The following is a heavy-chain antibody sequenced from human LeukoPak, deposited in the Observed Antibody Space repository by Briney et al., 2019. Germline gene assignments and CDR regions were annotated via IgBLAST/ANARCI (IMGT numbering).Heavy chain of an antibody. D-gene: IGHD1-26*01. Sequence: LSETLSLTCSVSNGSIGTTNYYWAWLRQPPGKGLDWIGSIYYSGSTYYNPSLKSRVTISVDTSKNQFSLRLSSVTAADTAVYYCARHRTGSYPVGFDPWGQGTLVTVSS. CDR3: ARHRTGSYPVGFDP. CDR2: IYYSGST. J-gene: IGHJ5*02. V-gene: IGHV4-39*01. CDR1: NGSIGTTNYY.